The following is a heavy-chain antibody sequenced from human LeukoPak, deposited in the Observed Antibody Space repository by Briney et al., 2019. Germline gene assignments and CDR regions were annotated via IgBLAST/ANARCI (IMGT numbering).Heavy chain of an antibody. CDR1: GGSISSYY. CDR2: MFHSGST. V-gene: IGHV4-59*04. D-gene: IGHD6-13*01. Sequence: SETLSLTCTVSGGSISSYYWSWIRQPPGKGLEWVGYMFHSGSTYYNPSLKSRLTMSADTSKNQVSLRLSSVTAADTAVYYCARTYSSSPSHMDVWGKGATVTVSS. J-gene: IGHJ6*03. CDR3: ARTYSSSPSHMDV.